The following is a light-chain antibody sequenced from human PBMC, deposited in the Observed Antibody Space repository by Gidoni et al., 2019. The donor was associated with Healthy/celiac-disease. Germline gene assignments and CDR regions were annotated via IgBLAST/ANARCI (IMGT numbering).Light chain of an antibody. Sequence: IQMTQSPSSLSASVGDRVTITPPASQSISRYLNWYQQKPGKAPKLLIYAASSLQSGVPSRFSGSGSGTDFTITISSLKPEDFATYYGQQSYSTPPFTFGPGTKVDIK. CDR2: AAS. V-gene: IGKV1-39*01. CDR1: QSISRY. J-gene: IGKJ3*01. CDR3: QQSYSTPPFT.